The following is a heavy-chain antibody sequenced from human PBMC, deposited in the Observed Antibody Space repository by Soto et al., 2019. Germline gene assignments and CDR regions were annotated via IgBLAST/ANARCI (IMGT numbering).Heavy chain of an antibody. J-gene: IGHJ5*02. CDR3: ASMWSYYDSSGYHNWFDP. CDR2: ISSSSSYI. D-gene: IGHD3-22*01. V-gene: IGHV3-21*01. CDR1: GFTFSSYS. Sequence: EVQLVESGGGLVKPGGSLRLSCAASGFTFSSYSMNWVRQAPGKGLEWVSSISSSSSYIYYADSVKGRFTISRDNAKNSLYLQMNSLRAEDTAVYYGASMWSYYDSSGYHNWFDPWGQGTLVTVSS.